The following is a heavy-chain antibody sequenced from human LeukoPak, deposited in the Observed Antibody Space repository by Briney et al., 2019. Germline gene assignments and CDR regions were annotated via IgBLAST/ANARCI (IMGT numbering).Heavy chain of an antibody. CDR2: IHYSGST. CDR1: GGSISSYY. D-gene: IGHD3-9*01. CDR3: ARVYDILTGYSNEGAFDI. Sequence: SETLSLTCTVSGGSISSYYWSWIRQPPGKGLEWIGYIHYSGSTYYNPSLKSRVTISVDTSKNQFSLKLSSVTAADTAVYYCARVYDILTGYSNEGAFDIWGQGTMVTVSS. V-gene: IGHV4-59*08. J-gene: IGHJ3*02.